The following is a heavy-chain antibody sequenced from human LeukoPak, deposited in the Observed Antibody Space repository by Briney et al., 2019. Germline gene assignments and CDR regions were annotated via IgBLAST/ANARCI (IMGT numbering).Heavy chain of an antibody. CDR3: ARDPPLLHHYMDI. J-gene: IGHJ6*03. CDR1: GFTFSSYW. Sequence: PGGSLRLSCAASGFTFSSYWMSWVRQAPGKGLEWVANIKQDGSEKYYVDSVKGRFTISRDNAKNSLYLQMNSLRAEDTAVYYCARDPPLLHHYMDIWGKGTTVTVSS. V-gene: IGHV3-7*01. CDR2: IKQDGSEK.